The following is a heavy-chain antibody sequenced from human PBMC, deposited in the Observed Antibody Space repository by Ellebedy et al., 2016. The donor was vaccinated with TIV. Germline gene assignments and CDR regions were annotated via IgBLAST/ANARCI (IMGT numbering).Heavy chain of an antibody. Sequence: ASVKVSCKVSGYTLTELSMHWVRQAPGKGLEWMGGFDPEDGETIYAQKFQGRVTMTEDTSTDTAYMELSSLRSEDTAVYYCATVVDYGGNPAWWYFDLWGRGTLVTVSS. J-gene: IGHJ2*01. V-gene: IGHV1-24*01. CDR2: FDPEDGET. D-gene: IGHD4-23*01. CDR3: ATVVDYGGNPAWWYFDL. CDR1: GYTLTELS.